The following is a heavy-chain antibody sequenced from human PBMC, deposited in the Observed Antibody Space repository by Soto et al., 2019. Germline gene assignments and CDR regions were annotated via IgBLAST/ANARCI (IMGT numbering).Heavy chain of an antibody. CDR2: IYYSGST. J-gene: IGHJ1*01. CDR1: GGSISSYY. V-gene: IGHV4-59*01. CDR3: ARVSGWYQFEYFQH. D-gene: IGHD6-19*01. Sequence: SETLSLTCTVSGGSISSYYWSWMRQPPGKGLEWIGYIYYSGSTNYNPSLKSRVTISVDTSKNQFSLKLSSVTAADTAVYYCARVSGWYQFEYFQHWGQGTLVTVS.